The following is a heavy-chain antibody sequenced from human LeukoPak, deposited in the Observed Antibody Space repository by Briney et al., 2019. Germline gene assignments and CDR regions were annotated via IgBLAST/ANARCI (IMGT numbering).Heavy chain of an antibody. D-gene: IGHD3-22*01. V-gene: IGHV3-11*04. Sequence: GGSMRLSCAASGFTFSDYYMSWIRQAPGKVLEWVSYIISSGSTIYYADSVKGRFTISRDNAKNSLYLQMNSLRAEDTAVYYCARPPYDSSGYYASDYMDVWGKGTTVTVSS. CDR3: ARPPYDSSGYYASDYMDV. J-gene: IGHJ6*03. CDR1: GFTFSDYY. CDR2: IISSGSTI.